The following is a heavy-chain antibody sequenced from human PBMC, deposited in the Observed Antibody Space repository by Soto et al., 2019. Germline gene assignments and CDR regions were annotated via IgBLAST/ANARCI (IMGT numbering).Heavy chain of an antibody. V-gene: IGHV1-46*01. CDR2: INPSGGST. Sequence: VEVSCNASGYTFTSYYMHWVRQTPGQGLEWMGIINPSGGSTSYSQQFQSRVTVTRDTCTRTVYMGLSSLSSEHTAVDYCARETQDIAAGESWFDPRSQAALVT. D-gene: IGHD6-13*01. CDR3: ARETQDIAAGESWFDP. CDR1: GYTFTSYY. J-gene: IGHJ5*02.